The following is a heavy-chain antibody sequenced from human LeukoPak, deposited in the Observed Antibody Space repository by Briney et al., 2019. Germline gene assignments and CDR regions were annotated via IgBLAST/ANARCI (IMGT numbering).Heavy chain of an antibody. Sequence: SETLSLTCAVSGGSISSSNWWSWVRQPPGKGLEWIGEIYHSGSTNYNPSLKSRVTISVDKSKNQFSLKLSSVTAADTAVYYCARAYSSSQRNWYFDLWGRGTLVTVSS. V-gene: IGHV4-4*02. D-gene: IGHD6-13*01. CDR1: GGSISSSNW. J-gene: IGHJ2*01. CDR2: IYHSGST. CDR3: ARAYSSSQRNWYFDL.